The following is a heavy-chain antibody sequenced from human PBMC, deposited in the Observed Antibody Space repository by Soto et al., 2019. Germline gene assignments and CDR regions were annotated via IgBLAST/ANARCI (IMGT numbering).Heavy chain of an antibody. V-gene: IGHV1-18*04. D-gene: IGHD6-19*01. J-gene: IGHJ5*01. CDR2: INSYNGDT. CDR3: ARDQWLKVPAVVGDKFDS. Sequence: QVQLVQSGGEEKKPGASVKVSCKASGYDFIGHGIIWVRQARGQGLEWMGWINSYNGDTKYARKYQDRITLTKDKSTRTVYMELTSLRSDDTAVYYCARDQWLKVPAVVGDKFDSWGQGTLVTVSS. CDR1: GYDFIGHG.